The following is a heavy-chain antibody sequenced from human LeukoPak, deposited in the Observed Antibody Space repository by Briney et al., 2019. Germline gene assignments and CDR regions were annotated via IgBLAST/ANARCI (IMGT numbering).Heavy chain of an antibody. CDR2: IYYSGST. Sequence: PSETLSLTCTVSGGSISSYYWSWIRQPPGKGLEWIGYIYYSGSTNYNPSLKSRVTISVDTSKNQFSLKLSSVTAADTAVYYCAREKSRSGELSLYDAFDIWGQGTMVTVSS. CDR3: AREKSRSGELSLYDAFDI. CDR1: GGSISSYY. D-gene: IGHD1-26*01. V-gene: IGHV4-59*01. J-gene: IGHJ3*02.